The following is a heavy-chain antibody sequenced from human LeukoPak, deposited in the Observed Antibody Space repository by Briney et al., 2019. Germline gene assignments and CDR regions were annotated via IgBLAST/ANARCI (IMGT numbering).Heavy chain of an antibody. J-gene: IGHJ4*02. CDR2: FYHSGTT. CDR3: ARVKIRQYSVAVFDY. Sequence: SETLSLTCTVSGDSISSGYYWGWIRQPPGKGLEWIGSFYHSGTTNYNPSLKNRVTISGDASKNLFSLKLSSVTAADTAVYYCARVKIRQYSVAVFDYWGQGTLVTVSS. CDR1: GDSISSGYY. V-gene: IGHV4-38-2*02. D-gene: IGHD2/OR15-2a*01.